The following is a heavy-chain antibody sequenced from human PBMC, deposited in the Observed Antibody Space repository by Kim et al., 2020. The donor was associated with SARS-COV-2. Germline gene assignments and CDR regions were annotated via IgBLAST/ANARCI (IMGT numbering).Heavy chain of an antibody. CDR2: INHSGST. CDR3: ARGLYYDFWSGYYHYYYGMDV. J-gene: IGHJ6*02. V-gene: IGHV4-34*01. Sequence: SETLSLTCAVYGGSFSGYYWSWIRQPPGKGLEWIGEINHSGSTNYNPSLKSRVTISVDTSKNQFSLKLSSVTAADTAVYYCARGLYYDFWSGYYHYYYGMDVWGQGTTVTVSS. D-gene: IGHD3-3*01. CDR1: GGSFSGYY.